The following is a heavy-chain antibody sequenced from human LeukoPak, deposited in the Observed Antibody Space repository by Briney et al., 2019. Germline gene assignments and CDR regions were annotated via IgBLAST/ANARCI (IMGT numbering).Heavy chain of an antibody. CDR3: AKGHGWGASYYYYYMDV. D-gene: IGHD3-16*01. CDR1: GFTFSSYA. J-gene: IGHJ6*03. V-gene: IGHV3-30*04. Sequence: PGGSLRLSCAASGFTFSSYAMHWVRQAPGKGLEWVAFISDDGSNKYYADSVKGRFTISRDNSKNMLYLQMNSLRAEDTAVYYCAKGHGWGASYYYYYMDVWGKGTTVTISS. CDR2: ISDDGSNK.